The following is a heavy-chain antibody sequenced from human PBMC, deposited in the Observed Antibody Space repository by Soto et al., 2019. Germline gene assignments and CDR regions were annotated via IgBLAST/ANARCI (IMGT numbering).Heavy chain of an antibody. Sequence: PGGSLRLSCAASGFTFSSYAMSWVRQAPGKGLEWVGRIKSKTDGGATDYAAPVKGRFTISRDDSKNTLYLQMNSLKTEDTAVYYCTTSEHSSGWQGYYYYGMDVWGQGTTVTVSS. V-gene: IGHV3-15*01. CDR2: IKSKTDGGAT. D-gene: IGHD6-19*01. CDR1: GFTFSSYA. CDR3: TTSEHSSGWQGYYYYGMDV. J-gene: IGHJ6*02.